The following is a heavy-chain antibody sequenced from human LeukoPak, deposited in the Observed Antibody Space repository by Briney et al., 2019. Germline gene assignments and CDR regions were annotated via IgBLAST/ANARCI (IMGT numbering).Heavy chain of an antibody. CDR2: LYYSGSI. Sequence: SETLSLTCTVSGGSISIGSYFWGWIRQPPGKGLDWIGSLYYSGSIYYNPSLKSRVAISVDTSKNHFSLKLSSVTAADTAVYYCARDWAGDGYHHGFDVWAKGQWSPSL. J-gene: IGHJ3*01. D-gene: IGHD3-22*01. V-gene: IGHV4-39*07. CDR3: ARDWAGDGYHHGFDV. CDR1: GGSISIGSYF.